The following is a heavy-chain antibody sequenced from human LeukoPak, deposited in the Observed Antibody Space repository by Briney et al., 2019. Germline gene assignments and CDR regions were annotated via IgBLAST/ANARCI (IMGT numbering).Heavy chain of an antibody. D-gene: IGHD6-13*01. CDR2: IYYSGST. Sequence: PSETLSLTCTVSGGSISSYYWSWIRQPPGKGLEWIGYIYYSGSTNYNPSLKSRVTISVDTSKNQFSLKLSSATAADTAVYYCARGAGIAAAGNFDYWGQGTLVTVSS. V-gene: IGHV4-59*01. CDR3: ARGAGIAAAGNFDY. CDR1: GGSISSYY. J-gene: IGHJ4*02.